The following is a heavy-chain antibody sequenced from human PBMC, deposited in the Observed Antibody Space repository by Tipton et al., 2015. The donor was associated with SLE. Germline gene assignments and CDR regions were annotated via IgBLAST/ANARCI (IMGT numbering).Heavy chain of an antibody. V-gene: IGHV3-74*01. Sequence: SLRLSCAASGFTFNRYWMHWVRQAPGKGLMWVSRIDSDGTITNYADPVKGRFTISRDNARKSLYLQLNSLRAEDTAVYYCAKTTIFGVVVYFDSWGQGTLVTVAS. CDR2: IDSDGTIT. CDR3: AKTTIFGVVVYFDS. CDR1: GFTFNRYW. D-gene: IGHD3-3*01. J-gene: IGHJ4*02.